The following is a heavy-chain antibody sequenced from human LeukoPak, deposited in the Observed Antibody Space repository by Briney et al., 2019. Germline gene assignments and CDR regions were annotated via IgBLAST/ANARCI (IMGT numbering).Heavy chain of an antibody. CDR2: VNHSGST. V-gene: IGHV4-34*01. CDR3: ARGPPLAYYGTGGYYFFDY. Sequence: SETLSPTCSAYGVSFGGYFWSWIRQPPGEGLEWIGEVNHSGSTNYNPSLKSRVTISVDTSRTQFSLNLRSVTAADTAVYYCARGPPLAYYGTGGYYFFDYWGQGILVTVSP. CDR1: GVSFGGYF. D-gene: IGHD3-22*01. J-gene: IGHJ4*02.